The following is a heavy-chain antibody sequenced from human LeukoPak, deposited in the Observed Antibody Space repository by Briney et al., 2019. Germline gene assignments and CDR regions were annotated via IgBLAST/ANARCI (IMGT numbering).Heavy chain of an antibody. Sequence: GGSLRLSCAASGFTFNIYSMNWVRQAPGKGLEWVSSISSRSYYIYYADSVKGRFTISRDNAKNSLYLQMNSLRAEDTAAYYCARDQTGTTADFDSWGQGTLVTVSS. CDR1: GFTFNIYS. D-gene: IGHD1-1*01. J-gene: IGHJ4*02. CDR3: ARDQTGTTADFDS. V-gene: IGHV3-21*01. CDR2: ISSRSYYI.